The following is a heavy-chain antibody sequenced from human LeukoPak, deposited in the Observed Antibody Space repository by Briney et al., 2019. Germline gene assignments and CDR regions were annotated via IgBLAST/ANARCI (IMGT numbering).Heavy chain of an antibody. CDR2: ISSSSSTI. CDR1: GFTFSSYT. Sequence: PGGSLRLSCAASGFTFSSYTMNWVRQAPGKGLEWVSYISSSSSTIYYADSVKGRFTISRDNAKNSLYLQLTSLRADDTAVYYCARDGEITYNSGDYYYPMDVWGKGTTVIVSS. D-gene: IGHD3-10*01. CDR3: ARDGEITYNSGDYYYPMDV. J-gene: IGHJ6*03. V-gene: IGHV3-48*01.